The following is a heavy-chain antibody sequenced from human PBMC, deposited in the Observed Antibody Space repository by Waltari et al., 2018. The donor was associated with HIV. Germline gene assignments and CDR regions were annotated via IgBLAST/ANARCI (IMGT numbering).Heavy chain of an antibody. CDR1: GYSLTSYW. J-gene: IGHJ6*02. CDR3: AIVHGSGTPTPNV. D-gene: IGHD3-10*01. Sequence: EVQLVQSGAEVKKPGESLKISCKGSGYSLTSYWIDWVRSMPGKGLEWMGIIYPGDSDTRYSPSFQGQVTISADKAISTAYLQWSSLKASDTAMYYCAIVHGSGTPTPNVWGQGTTVTVSS. CDR2: IYPGDSDT. V-gene: IGHV5-51*03.